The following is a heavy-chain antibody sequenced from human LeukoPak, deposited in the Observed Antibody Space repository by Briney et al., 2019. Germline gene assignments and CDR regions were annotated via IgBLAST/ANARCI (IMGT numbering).Heavy chain of an antibody. CDR3: ARLEYCSGGSCYGDY. V-gene: IGHV4-4*07. J-gene: IGHJ4*02. D-gene: IGHD2-15*01. Sequence: SETLSLTCTVSGGSISSYYWSWIRQPAGKGLEWIGRIYSSGKTNYNPSLKSRVTMSVDTSNNQFSLKLSSVTAADTAVYYCARLEYCSGGSCYGDYWGQGTLVTVSS. CDR2: IYSSGKT. CDR1: GGSISSYY.